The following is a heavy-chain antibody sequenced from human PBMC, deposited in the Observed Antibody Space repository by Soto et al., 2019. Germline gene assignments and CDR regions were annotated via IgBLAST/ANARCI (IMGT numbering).Heavy chain of an antibody. CDR3: AKVATYYDFFGHMDV. CDR1: GFTFSSYG. J-gene: IGHJ6*03. V-gene: IGHV3-30*18. D-gene: IGHD3-3*01. CDR2: ISYDGSNK. Sequence: GGSLRLSCAATGFTFSSYGMHWVRQAPGKGLEWVAVISYDGSNKYYADSVKGRFTISRDNSKNTLYLQMNSLRAEDTAVYYCAKVATYYDFFGHMDVWGKGTTVTVSS.